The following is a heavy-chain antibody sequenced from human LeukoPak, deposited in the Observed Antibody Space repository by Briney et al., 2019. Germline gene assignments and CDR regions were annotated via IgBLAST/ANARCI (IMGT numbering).Heavy chain of an antibody. D-gene: IGHD6-6*01. CDR2: INPNRGDT. J-gene: IGHJ4*01. V-gene: IGHV1-2*02. CDR3: VRSAPSSLLDY. Sequence: ASVKVSCKTSGYSFTGSYINWVRQAPGQGLEWMGWINPNRGDTNYAQKFQGRVTMSRDTYLSTAYMDLSRLTSDDTAVYFCVRSAPSSLLDYWGHGTLVTVSS. CDR1: GYSFTGSY.